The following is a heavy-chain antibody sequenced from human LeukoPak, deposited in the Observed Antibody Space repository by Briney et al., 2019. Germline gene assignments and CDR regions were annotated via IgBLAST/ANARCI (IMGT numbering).Heavy chain of an antibody. V-gene: IGHV3-30*02. Sequence: GGSLRLSCAASGFTFSHYAMRWVRQAPGKGLEWVAFIRYDGSNKYYADSVKGRFTISRDNSKNTLYLQMNSLRAEDTAVYYCAKDRLYSSSWYYFDYWGQGTLVTVSS. CDR2: IRYDGSNK. J-gene: IGHJ4*02. CDR1: GFTFSHYA. D-gene: IGHD6-13*01. CDR3: AKDRLYSSSWYYFDY.